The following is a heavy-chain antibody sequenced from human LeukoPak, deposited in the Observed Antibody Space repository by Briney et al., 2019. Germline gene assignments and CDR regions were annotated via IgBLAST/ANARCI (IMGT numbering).Heavy chain of an antibody. D-gene: IGHD2-2*02. J-gene: IGHJ4*02. CDR3: ARDRYNSFDY. Sequence: GESLRISCQGSGYSFTSYWINWVRQTPGKGLEWVSYISSSGNVIYYADSVKGRFTISRDNARNSLYLQMNSLRAEDTAVYYCARDRYNSFDYWGQGTLVTVSS. CDR1: GYSFTSYW. CDR2: ISSSGNVI. V-gene: IGHV3-48*04.